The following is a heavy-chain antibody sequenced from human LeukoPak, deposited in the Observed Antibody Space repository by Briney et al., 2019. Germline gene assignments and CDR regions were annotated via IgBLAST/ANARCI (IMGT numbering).Heavy chain of an antibody. CDR2: IYPGDSDT. CDR3: ARHVSEYSRSPFDC. D-gene: IGHD6-6*01. CDR1: GYSFTSNW. V-gene: IGHV5-51*01. J-gene: IGHJ4*02. Sequence: LGESLKISCKGSGYSFTSNWIGWVRHLPGKGLEWMGIIYPGDSDTRYRPSFLGQVTISADKSINTAYLQWSSLKASDTAMYYCARHVSEYSRSPFDCWGQGTLVTVSS.